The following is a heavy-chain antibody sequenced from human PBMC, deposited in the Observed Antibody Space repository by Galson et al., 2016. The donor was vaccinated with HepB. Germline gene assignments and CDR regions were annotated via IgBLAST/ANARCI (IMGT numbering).Heavy chain of an antibody. V-gene: IGHV4-39*01. CDR3: ARENPGKGDYVRTTYYFDY. CDR1: GGSINSRNYY. J-gene: IGHJ4*02. D-gene: IGHD3-10*02. Sequence: ETLSLTCSVSGGSINSRNYYWAWIRQPPGKRLEWIGSVFSSGATSYNQSLKSRVTISVDPSKTQFSLKMNFVSAADTAVYFCARENPGKGDYVRTTYYFDYWGQGTLVTVSS. CDR2: VFSSGAT.